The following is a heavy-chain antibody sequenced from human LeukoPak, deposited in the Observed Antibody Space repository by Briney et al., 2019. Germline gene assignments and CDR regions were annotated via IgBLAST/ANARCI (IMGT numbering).Heavy chain of an antibody. CDR2: ISYDGSNK. D-gene: IGHD3-9*01. V-gene: IGHV3-30*18. Sequence: GGSLRLSCAASGFTFSSYGMHWVRQAPGKGLEWVAVISYDGSNKYYADSVKGRFTISRDNSKNTLYLQMNSLRAEDTAVYYCANHRPGSIYCFDYWGQGTLVTVSS. CDR3: ANHRPGSIYCFDY. J-gene: IGHJ4*02. CDR1: GFTFSSYG.